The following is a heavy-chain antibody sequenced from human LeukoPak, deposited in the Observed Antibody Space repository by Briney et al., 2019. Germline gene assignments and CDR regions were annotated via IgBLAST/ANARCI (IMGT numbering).Heavy chain of an antibody. Sequence: PGASRQISGESSGSIFTSYWIGWGRPLRAKGLEWMGIIYPGDSDTRYSPSFQGQVTISADKSITTAYLQWSSLKASDTALYYCARRNPAFDYWGQGTLVTVSS. CDR3: ARRNPAFDY. V-gene: IGHV5-51*01. CDR1: GSIFTSYW. CDR2: IYPGDSDT. J-gene: IGHJ4*02.